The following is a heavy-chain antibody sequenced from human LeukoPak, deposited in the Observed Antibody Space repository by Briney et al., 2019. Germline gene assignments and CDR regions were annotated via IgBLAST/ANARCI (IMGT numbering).Heavy chain of an antibody. CDR2: IYTSGST. D-gene: IGHD2-2*01. Sequence: SETLSLTCTVSGGSISSYYWSWIRQPAGKGLEWIGRIYTSGSTNYNPSLKSRVTMSVDTSKNQFSLKLSSVTAADTAVYYCASRLVQLPLNYYYYYMDVWGKGTTVTVSS. CDR3: ASRLVQLPLNYYYYYMDV. V-gene: IGHV4-4*07. CDR1: GGSISSYY. J-gene: IGHJ6*03.